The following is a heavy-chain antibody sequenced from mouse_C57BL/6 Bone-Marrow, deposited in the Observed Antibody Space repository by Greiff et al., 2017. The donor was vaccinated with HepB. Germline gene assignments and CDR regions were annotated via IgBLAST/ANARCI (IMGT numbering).Heavy chain of an antibody. V-gene: IGHV3-8*01. J-gene: IGHJ1*03. Sequence: VHVKQSGPGLAKPSQTLSLPCSVTGYSITSDYWNWIRKFPGNKLEYMGYISYSGSTYYNPSLKSRISITRDTSKNQYYLQLNSVTTEDTATYYCASLLPPYWYFDVWGTGTTVTVSS. CDR1: GYSITSDY. D-gene: IGHD2-10*01. CDR3: ASLLPPYWYFDV. CDR2: ISYSGST.